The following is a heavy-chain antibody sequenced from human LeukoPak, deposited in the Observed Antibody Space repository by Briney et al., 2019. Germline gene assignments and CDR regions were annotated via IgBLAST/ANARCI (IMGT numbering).Heavy chain of an antibody. J-gene: IGHJ4*02. Sequence: PSETLSLTCAVSGGSISSSNWWSWVRQPPGQGLEWIGEIYHSGSTNYNPSLKSRVTISVDKSKNQFSLKLSSVTAADTAVYYCARPRDSSSWYPAYYFDYWGQGTLVTVSS. CDR1: GGSISSSNW. CDR2: IYHSGST. D-gene: IGHD6-13*01. V-gene: IGHV4-4*02. CDR3: ARPRDSSSWYPAYYFDY.